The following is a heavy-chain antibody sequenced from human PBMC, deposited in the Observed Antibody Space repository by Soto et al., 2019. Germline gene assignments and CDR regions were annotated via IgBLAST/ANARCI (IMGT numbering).Heavy chain of an antibody. CDR2: IYNSGST. CDR1: GASISSGGYF. D-gene: IGHD6-13*01. V-gene: IGHV4-31*03. J-gene: IGHJ5*02. Sequence: TLSLTCTVSGASISSGGYFWSWIRQHPGKGLEWIGYIYNSGSTYYNSSLKSRVTLSMDASKNQFSLKLSSVTAADTAVYCCARSPRAAAVPRFDPWGQGIQVTVSS. CDR3: ARSPRAAAVPRFDP.